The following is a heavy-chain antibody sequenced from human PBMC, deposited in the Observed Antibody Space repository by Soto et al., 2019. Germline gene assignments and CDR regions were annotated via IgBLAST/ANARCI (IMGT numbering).Heavy chain of an antibody. V-gene: IGHV3-11*05. D-gene: IGHD2-2*01. CDR2: ISSSSSYT. CDR3: AKVAARVPAATTYYYGMDV. J-gene: IGHJ6*02. CDR1: GFTFSDYY. Sequence: GGSLRLSCASSGFTFSDYYMSLIRQAPGKGLEWVSYISSSSSYTYYADSVKGRFTISRDNSKNTLYLQMNSLRAEDTAVYYCAKVAARVPAATTYYYGMDVWGQGTTVTVSS.